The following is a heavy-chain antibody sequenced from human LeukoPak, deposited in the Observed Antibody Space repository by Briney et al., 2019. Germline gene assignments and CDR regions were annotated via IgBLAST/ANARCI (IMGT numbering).Heavy chain of an antibody. CDR2: ISSSSSYI. J-gene: IGHJ4*02. Sequence: GGSLRLSCAASGFTFSSYSMNWVRQAPGKGLEWVSSISSSSSYIYYADSVKGRFTISRDNSKNTLYLQMNSLRAEDTAVYYCARGDGSGNTYFDYWGQGTLVTVSS. D-gene: IGHD3-10*01. CDR1: GFTFSSYS. CDR3: ARGDGSGNTYFDY. V-gene: IGHV3-21*01.